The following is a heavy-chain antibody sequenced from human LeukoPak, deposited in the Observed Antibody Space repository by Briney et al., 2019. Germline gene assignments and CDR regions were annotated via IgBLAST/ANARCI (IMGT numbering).Heavy chain of an antibody. J-gene: IGHJ4*02. CDR1: GFSFSSYA. CDR2: ISDGGSRT. V-gene: IGHV3-23*01. Sequence: GGSLRLSCAASGFSFSSYAVSWVRQAPGKGLEWVSGISDGGSRTYYADSVKGRFTISRDNSKNTLYLQMNSLRAEDTAVYYCAKDPLLAAKSPSGFFWGQGTLVTVSS. D-gene: IGHD2-15*01. CDR3: AKDPLLAAKSPSGFF.